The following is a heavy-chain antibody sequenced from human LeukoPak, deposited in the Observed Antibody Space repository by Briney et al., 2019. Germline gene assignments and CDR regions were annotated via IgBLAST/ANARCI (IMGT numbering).Heavy chain of an antibody. D-gene: IGHD3-22*01. Sequence: ASVKASCKASGYTFTSYYMHWVRQAPGQGLEWMGIINPSGGSTSYAQKFQGRVTMTRDTSTSTVYMELSSLRSEDTAVYYCARGGKSYYYDSSGHYQPPHFDYWGQGTLVTVSS. CDR2: INPSGGST. CDR1: GYTFTSYY. CDR3: ARGGKSYYYDSSGHYQPPHFDY. V-gene: IGHV1-46*01. J-gene: IGHJ4*02.